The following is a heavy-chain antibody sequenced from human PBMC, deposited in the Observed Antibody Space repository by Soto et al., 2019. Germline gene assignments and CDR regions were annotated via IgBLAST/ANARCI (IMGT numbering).Heavy chain of an antibody. Sequence: QVQLQDSGPGLVKPSQTLSLTCTVSGGSISSGGYYWSWIRQHPGKGLEWIGYIYYSGSTYYNPSLKSRVTISVDTSKNQFSLKLSSVTAADTAVYYCASRGYSYGFSLGMDVWGQGTTVTVSS. CDR3: ASRGYSYGFSLGMDV. V-gene: IGHV4-31*03. CDR2: IYYSGST. D-gene: IGHD5-18*01. J-gene: IGHJ6*02. CDR1: GGSISSGGYY.